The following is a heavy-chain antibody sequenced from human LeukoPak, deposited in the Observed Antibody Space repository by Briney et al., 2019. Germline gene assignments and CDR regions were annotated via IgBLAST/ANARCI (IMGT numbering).Heavy chain of an antibody. D-gene: IGHD2-8*02. CDR2: ISAYNGNT. CDR3: GRDAHCPGGSCRGSPSLLDY. CDR1: GYTFTSYG. J-gene: IGHJ4*02. V-gene: IGHV1-18*01. Sequence: ASVKVSCKASGYTFTSYGISWVRQAPGQGLEWMGWISAYNGNTNYAQKLQGRVTMTTDTSTSTAYMELRSLRSDDTAVYYCGRDAHCPGGSCRGSPSLLDYWGQGILVTVSS.